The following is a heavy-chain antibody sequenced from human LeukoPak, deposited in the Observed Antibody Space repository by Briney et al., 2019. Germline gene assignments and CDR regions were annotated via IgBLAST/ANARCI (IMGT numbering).Heavy chain of an antibody. CDR3: ARDHSYGPLYSDY. CDR1: GFTFSSYA. D-gene: IGHD5-18*01. CDR2: ISYDGSNK. J-gene: IGHJ4*02. V-gene: IGHV3-30-3*01. Sequence: PGRSLRLYCAASGFTFSSYAMHWVRQAPGKGLEWVAVISYDGSNKYYADSVKGRFTISRDKSKNTLYLQMNTLRAEDTAVYYCARDHSYGPLYSDYWGQGTLVTVSS.